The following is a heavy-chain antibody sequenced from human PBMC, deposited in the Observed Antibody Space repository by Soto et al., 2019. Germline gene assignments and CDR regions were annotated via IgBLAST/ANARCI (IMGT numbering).Heavy chain of an antibody. J-gene: IGHJ4*02. V-gene: IGHV4-34*01. Sequence: QVQLQQWGAGLLKPSETLSLTCAVYGGSFSGYYWSWIRQPPGKGLEWIGEINHSGSTNYNPSLKSRVTISVDTSKNQFSLKLSSVTAADTAVYYCARGRQLLVCFDYWGQGTLVTVSS. CDR3: ARGRQLLVCFDY. D-gene: IGHD2-2*01. CDR1: GGSFSGYY. CDR2: INHSGST.